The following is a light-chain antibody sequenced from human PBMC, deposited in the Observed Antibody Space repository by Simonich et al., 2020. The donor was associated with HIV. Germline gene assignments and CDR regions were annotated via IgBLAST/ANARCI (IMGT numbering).Light chain of an antibody. V-gene: IGKV3-20*01. CDR2: GAS. J-gene: IGKJ2*01. CDR1: QSVSSSY. Sequence: EIVLTQSPGTLSLSPGERATLSCRASQSVSSSYLAWYQPKPGQVPRLLTYGASSRATGIPDRFSGSGSGTDFTLTISRLEPEDFAVYYCQQYGSSLHTFGQGTKLEIK. CDR3: QQYGSSLHT.